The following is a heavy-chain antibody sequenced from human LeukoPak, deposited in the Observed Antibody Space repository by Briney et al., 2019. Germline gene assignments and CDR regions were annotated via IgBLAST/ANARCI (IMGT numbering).Heavy chain of an antibody. Sequence: GGSLRLSCAASGVTFSSYAMSWVRQAPGKGLEWVSAISGSGGSTYYADSVKGRFTISRDNSKKTMYLQMNSLRAEDTAVYYCAKDLGDILTGYRPDYWGQGTLVTVSS. V-gene: IGHV3-23*01. CDR3: AKDLGDILTGYRPDY. J-gene: IGHJ4*02. D-gene: IGHD3-9*01. CDR2: ISGSGGST. CDR1: GVTFSSYA.